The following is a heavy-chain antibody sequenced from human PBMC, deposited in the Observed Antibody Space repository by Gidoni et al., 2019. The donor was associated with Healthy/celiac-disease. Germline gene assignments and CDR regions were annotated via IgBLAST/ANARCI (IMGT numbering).Heavy chain of an antibody. D-gene: IGHD1-26*01. Sequence: EVQLLESGGGLVQPGGSLRLSCAASGFTFSSYAMSWVRQAPGTGLESASAISGSGGSTYYADSVKGRFTISRDNSKNTLYLQMNSLRAEDTAVYYCAKWGSGSYYRGQGGVYYFDYWGQGTLVTVSS. CDR1: GFTFSSYA. V-gene: IGHV3-23*01. CDR3: AKWGSGSYYRGQGGVYYFDY. J-gene: IGHJ4*02. CDR2: ISGSGGST.